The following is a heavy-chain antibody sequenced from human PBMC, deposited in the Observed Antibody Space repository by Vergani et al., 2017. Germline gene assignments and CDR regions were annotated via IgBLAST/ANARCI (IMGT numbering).Heavy chain of an antibody. J-gene: IGHJ4*02. V-gene: IGHV1-58*02. CDR1: GFTFTSSA. CDR2: IVVGSGNT. Sequence: QMQLVQSGPEVKKPGTSVKVSCKASGFTFTSSAMQWVRQARGQRLEWIGWIVVGSGNTNYAQKFQERVTMTTDTSTSTAYMELRSLRSDDTAVYYCARGSYYYDSSGYSPIDYWGQGTLVTVSS. D-gene: IGHD3-22*01. CDR3: ARGSYYYDSSGYSPIDY.